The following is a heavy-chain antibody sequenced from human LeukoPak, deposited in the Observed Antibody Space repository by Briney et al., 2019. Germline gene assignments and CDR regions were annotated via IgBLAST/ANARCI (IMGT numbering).Heavy chain of an antibody. CDR2: INPSGST. CDR1: GGSFSGYS. V-gene: IGHV4-34*01. CDR3: TRIVVRRSYYYNGMDV. D-gene: IGHD3-22*01. J-gene: IGHJ6*02. Sequence: SETLSVTCTVYGGSFSGYSWNWIRQLPGNGLQWIGNINPSGSTNYNPSLKSRVTMSVDTSKNQFSLNLSSVTAADTAVYYCTRIVVRRSYYYNGMDVWGQGTTVIVSS.